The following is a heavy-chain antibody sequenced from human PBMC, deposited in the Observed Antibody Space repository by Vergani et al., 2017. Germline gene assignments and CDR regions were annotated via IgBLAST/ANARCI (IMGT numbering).Heavy chain of an antibody. Sequence: QVKLQESGPGLLKPSQTLSLTCTVSGESIRSGSHYWSWIRQPAGKGPEWIGHIHTGGSTDPNPSFKSRVSISVDTSKSQFSLKLNSVTFADTAVYYCARSRPYCTSGSCPAIWGQGTLVTVSS. CDR1: GESIRSGSHY. D-gene: IGHD2-15*01. J-gene: IGHJ4*02. CDR3: ARSRPYCTSGSCPAI. V-gene: IGHV4-61*02. CDR2: IHTGGST.